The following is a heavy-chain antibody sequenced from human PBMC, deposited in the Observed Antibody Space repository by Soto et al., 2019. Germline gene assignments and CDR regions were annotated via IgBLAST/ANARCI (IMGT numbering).Heavy chain of an antibody. CDR3: ARVWEYSSIVWFDP. D-gene: IGHD6-6*01. CDR1: GITFSSYL. J-gene: IGHJ5*02. Sequence: GGALRPSCAAPGITFSSYLMSLGPPAPGKGLEWVANIKQDGSEKYYVDSVKGRFTISRDNAKNSLYLQMNSLRAEDTAVYYCARVWEYSSIVWFDPWGQGTLVTVSS. V-gene: IGHV3-7*05. CDR2: IKQDGSEK.